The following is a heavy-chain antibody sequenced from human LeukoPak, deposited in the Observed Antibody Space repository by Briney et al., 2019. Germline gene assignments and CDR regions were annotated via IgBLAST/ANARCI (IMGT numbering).Heavy chain of an antibody. J-gene: IGHJ3*02. CDR3: AREDSSFIDI. CDR1: GFTLSSYW. V-gene: IGHV3-7*03. CDR2: IKQDGSEK. Sequence: GGSLRLSCAASGFTLSSYWMSWVRQAPGKGLEWVANIKQDGSEKYYVDSVKGRFTISRDNAKNSLYLQMNSLRAEDTALYYCAREDSSFIDIWGQGTMVTVSS. D-gene: IGHD1-26*01.